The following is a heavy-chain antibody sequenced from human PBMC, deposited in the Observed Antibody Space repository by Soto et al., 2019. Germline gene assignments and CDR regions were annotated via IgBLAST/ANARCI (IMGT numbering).Heavy chain of an antibody. CDR1: GYRFTSYW. CDR2: IDPGDSDT. CDR3: AARVGSSALYYYGMDV. V-gene: IGHV5-51*01. D-gene: IGHD3-10*01. Sequence: PGESLKISCKGSGYRFTSYWIGWVRQMPGKGLEWMGIIDPGDSDTGYSPSFQGQVTISVDKSISTAYLQWSSLKASDTAMYYCAARVGSSALYYYGMDVWGQGTTVTVSS. J-gene: IGHJ6*02.